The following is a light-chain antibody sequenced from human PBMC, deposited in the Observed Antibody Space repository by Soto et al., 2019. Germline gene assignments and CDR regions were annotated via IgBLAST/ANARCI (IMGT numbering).Light chain of an antibody. CDR2: KAS. Sequence: DIQMTQSPSTLSASVGDRVTMTCRASQSINSWLAWYQQKPLKAPKLLIYKASTLESGVPSRFSGSESGTEFTLIINSLQPDDFATDYCQQYNTYFPTFGKGTKVEI. J-gene: IGKJ1*01. V-gene: IGKV1-5*03. CDR3: QQYNTYFPT. CDR1: QSINSW.